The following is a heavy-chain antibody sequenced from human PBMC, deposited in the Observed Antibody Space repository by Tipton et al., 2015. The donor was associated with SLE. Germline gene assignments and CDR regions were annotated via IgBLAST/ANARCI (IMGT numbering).Heavy chain of an antibody. CDR3: GTFDY. Sequence: SLRLSCAASGFTFSSYGMHWLRQAPGKGLEWVAFIGSDGTNKYYADSVKGRFTISRENSKKTLYLEMNSLRAEDRAVYYCGTFDYWGQGTLVTVSS. J-gene: IGHJ4*02. V-gene: IGHV3-30*02. CDR1: GFTFSSYG. CDR2: IGSDGTNK.